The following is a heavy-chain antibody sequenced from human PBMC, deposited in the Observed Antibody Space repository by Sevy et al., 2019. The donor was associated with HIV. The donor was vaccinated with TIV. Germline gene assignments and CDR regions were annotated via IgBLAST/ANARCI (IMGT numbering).Heavy chain of an antibody. Sequence: ASVKVSCKASGGTFSSYAISWVRQAPGQGLEWMGGIIPIFGTANYAQMFQGRVTITADESTSTAYMELSSLRSEDTAVYYCATAYPSGRDGYKSPVFDYWGQGTLVTVSS. CDR1: GGTFSSYA. CDR3: ATAYPSGRDGYKSPVFDY. CDR2: IIPIFGTA. V-gene: IGHV1-69*13. J-gene: IGHJ4*02. D-gene: IGHD5-12*01.